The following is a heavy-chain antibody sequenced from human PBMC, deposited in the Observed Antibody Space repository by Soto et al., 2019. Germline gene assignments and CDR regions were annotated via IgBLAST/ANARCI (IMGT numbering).Heavy chain of an antibody. CDR2: IYYNGDN. CDR3: ARRLIDNLSQGHVLDF. J-gene: IGHJ3*01. D-gene: IGHD1-20*01. V-gene: IGHV4-39*01. CDR1: GGSVSSGNYC. Sequence: QLQLQESGPGLVKPAETLSLKCAVSGGSVSSGNYCWGWFRLPPGKGLEWIGNIYYNGDNYDSQSINSRITMSVDPSQNQFSLRLTSVAAADTAVYYGARRLIDNLSQGHVLDFWGQGTLVTVSS.